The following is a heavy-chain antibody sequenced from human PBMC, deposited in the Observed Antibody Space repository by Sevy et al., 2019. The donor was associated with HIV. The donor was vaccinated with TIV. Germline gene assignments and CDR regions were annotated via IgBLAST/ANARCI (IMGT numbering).Heavy chain of an antibody. D-gene: IGHD1-26*01. CDR3: TAGVGTSDFDY. V-gene: IGHV3-15*05. CDR1: GFTFSNAW. J-gene: IGHJ4*02. Sequence: GGSLRLSCVASGFTFSNAWMSWVRQAPGKGLEWVGGIKSKTDGATRDFAAPVKGRFAIARDDSKNTVSLQMDSLKTEDTAVYYCTAGVGTSDFDYWGQGILVTVSS. CDR2: IKSKTDGATR.